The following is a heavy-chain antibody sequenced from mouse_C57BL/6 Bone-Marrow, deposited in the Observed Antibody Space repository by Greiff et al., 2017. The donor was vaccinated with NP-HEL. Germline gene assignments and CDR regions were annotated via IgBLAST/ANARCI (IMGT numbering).Heavy chain of an antibody. CDR2: ISDGGSYT. J-gene: IGHJ1*03. CDR1: GFTFSSYA. D-gene: IGHD1-1*01. V-gene: IGHV5-4*01. Sequence: EVQLVESGGGLVKPGGSLKLSCAASGFTFSSYAMSWVRQTPEKRLEWVATISDGGSYTYYPDNVKGRFTISRDNAKNNLYLQMSHLKSEDTAMYYCARGGYYYGSSFGGYFDVWGTGTTVTVSS. CDR3: ARGGYYYGSSFGGYFDV.